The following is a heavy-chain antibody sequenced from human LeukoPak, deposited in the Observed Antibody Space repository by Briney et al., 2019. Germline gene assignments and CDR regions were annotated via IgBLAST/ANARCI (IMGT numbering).Heavy chain of an antibody. V-gene: IGHV4-4*09. CDR3: ARAYSRQDAFDI. CDR1: GGSISSYY. CDR2: IYTSGST. D-gene: IGHD2-15*01. J-gene: IGHJ3*02. Sequence: SETLSLTCTVSGGSISSYYWSWIRQPPGKGLEWIGYIYTSGSTNYNPSLKSRVTISVDTSKNQFSLKLSSVTAADTAVYYCARAYSRQDAFDIWGQGTTVTVSS.